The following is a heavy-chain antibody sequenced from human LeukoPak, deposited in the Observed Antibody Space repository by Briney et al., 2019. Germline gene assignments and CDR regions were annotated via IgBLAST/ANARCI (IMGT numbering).Heavy chain of an antibody. CDR2: IYTSGST. V-gene: IGHV4-61*02. Sequence: SETLSLTCTVSGGSISSGSYYWSWIRQPAGKGLEWVGRIYTSGSTNYNPSLKSRVTISVDMSKNQFSLKLSSVTAADTAVYYCARASLYYYDSSGYYDYWGQGTLVTVSS. D-gene: IGHD3-22*01. CDR1: GGSISSGSYY. CDR3: ARASLYYYDSSGYYDY. J-gene: IGHJ4*02.